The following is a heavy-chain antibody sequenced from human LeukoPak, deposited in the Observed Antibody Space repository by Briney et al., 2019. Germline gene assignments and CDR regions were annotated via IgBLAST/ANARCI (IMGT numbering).Heavy chain of an antibody. J-gene: IGHJ4*02. CDR1: GFTFSSHG. V-gene: IGHV3-23*01. D-gene: IGHD5-18*01. CDR2: ISGNGDNT. Sequence: GGSLRLSCAASGFTFSSHGMSWVRQAPGKGLEWVSAISGNGDNTYYADSVKGRFTISRDNSKNTLYLQMNSLRAEDTAVFYCAKDRAWLQFWSWGQGTLVTVSS. CDR3: AKDRAWLQFWS.